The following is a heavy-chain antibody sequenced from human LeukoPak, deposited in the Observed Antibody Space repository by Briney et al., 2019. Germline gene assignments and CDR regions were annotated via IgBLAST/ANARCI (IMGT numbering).Heavy chain of an antibody. V-gene: IGHV3-21*01. CDR3: ARTPGSYRYFDY. J-gene: IGHJ4*02. D-gene: IGHD3-16*02. CDR1: GFTFSSYS. CDR2: ISSSSSYI. Sequence: GGSLRLSCAASGFTFSSYSMNWVRQAPGKGLEWVSSISSSSSYIYYADSVKGRFTISRDNAKNSLYLQTNSLRAEDTAVYYCARTPGSYRYFDYWGQGTLVTVSS.